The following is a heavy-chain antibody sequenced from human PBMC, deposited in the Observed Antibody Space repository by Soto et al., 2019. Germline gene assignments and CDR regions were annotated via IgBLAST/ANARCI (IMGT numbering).Heavy chain of an antibody. CDR3: AKAVGYCSGGSCYDSSSLGGY. Sequence: QVQLVESGGGVVQPGRSLRLSCAASGFTFSSYGMHWVRQAPGKGLEWVAVISYDGSNKYYADSVKGRFTISRDNSKNTLYLQMNSLRAEDTAVYYCAKAVGYCSGGSCYDSSSLGGYWGQGTLVTVSS. CDR1: GFTFSSYG. V-gene: IGHV3-30*18. J-gene: IGHJ4*02. CDR2: ISYDGSNK. D-gene: IGHD2-15*01.